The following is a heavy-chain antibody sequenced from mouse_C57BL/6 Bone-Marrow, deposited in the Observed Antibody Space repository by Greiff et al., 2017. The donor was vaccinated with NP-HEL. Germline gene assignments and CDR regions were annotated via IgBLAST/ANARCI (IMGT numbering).Heavy chain of an antibody. CDR1: GYTFTDYY. V-gene: IGHV1-26*01. D-gene: IGHD6-5*01. Sequence: EVQLQQSGPELVKPGASVKISCKASGYTFTDYYMNWVKQSHGKSLEWIGDINPNNGGTSYNQKFKGKATLTVDKSSSTAYMELRSLTSEDSAVYYCAILSFDYWGQGTTLTVSS. J-gene: IGHJ2*01. CDR3: AILSFDY. CDR2: INPNNGGT.